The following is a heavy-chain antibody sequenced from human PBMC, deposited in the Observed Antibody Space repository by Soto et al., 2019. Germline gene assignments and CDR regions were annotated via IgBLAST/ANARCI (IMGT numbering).Heavy chain of an antibody. D-gene: IGHD2-2*01. CDR3: ARETPAARESYFDY. V-gene: IGHV3-21*01. Sequence: EVQLVESGGGLVKPGGSLRLSCAASGFTFSSYSMTWVRRAPGKGLEWLSSISRSSGSIYYADSVKGRFIISRDNAKNSLYLQMTSRRAEDTAVYYCARETPAARESYFDYWGQGTLVTVSS. J-gene: IGHJ4*02. CDR2: ISRSSGSI. CDR1: GFTFSSYS.